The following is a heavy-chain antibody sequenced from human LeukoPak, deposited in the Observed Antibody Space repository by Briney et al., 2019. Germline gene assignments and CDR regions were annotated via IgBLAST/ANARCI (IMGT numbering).Heavy chain of an antibody. J-gene: IGHJ4*02. D-gene: IGHD3-10*01. CDR2: ISGSGGST. V-gene: IGHV3-23*01. CDR3: AKGSDYYGSGIYFDY. CDR1: GFSFTNAW. Sequence: GGSLRLSCSASGFSFTNAWMSWVRQAPGKGLEWVSAISGSGGSTYYADSVKGRFTISRDNSKNTLYLQMNSLRAEDTAVYYCAKGSDYYGSGIYFDYWGQGTLVTVSS.